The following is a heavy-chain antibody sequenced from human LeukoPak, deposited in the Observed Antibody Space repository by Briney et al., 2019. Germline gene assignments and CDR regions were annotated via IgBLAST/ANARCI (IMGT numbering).Heavy chain of an antibody. CDR1: GGAFSSYA. V-gene: IGHV1-69*13. CDR3: ARGRYYYDSSGYHPPRL. J-gene: IGHJ4*02. CDR2: IIPIFGTA. D-gene: IGHD3-22*01. Sequence: ASVKVSCKASGGAFSSYATSWVRQAPGQGLEWMGGIIPIFGTANYAQKFQGRVTITADESTSTAYMELSSLRSEDTAVYYCARGRYYYDSSGYHPPRLWGQGTLVTVSS.